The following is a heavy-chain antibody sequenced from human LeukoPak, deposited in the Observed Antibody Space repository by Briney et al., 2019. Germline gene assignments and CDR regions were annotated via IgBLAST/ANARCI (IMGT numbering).Heavy chain of an antibody. CDR3: ARLRAYYYDSSGYYNFDF. CDR2: ISDSGRT. J-gene: IGHJ4*02. V-gene: IGHV4-39*01. CDR1: GGSTSSSSFY. D-gene: IGHD3-22*01. Sequence: PSETLSLTCTVSGGSTSSSSFYWGWIRQPPGKGLECIGRISDSGRTYYNPSLQSRVTISVDTSKNQFSLRLSSVTAADTAVYYCARLRAYYYDSSGYYNFDFWGQGTLVTVSS.